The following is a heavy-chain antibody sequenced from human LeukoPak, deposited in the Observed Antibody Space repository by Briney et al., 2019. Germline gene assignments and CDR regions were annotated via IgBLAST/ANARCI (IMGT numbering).Heavy chain of an antibody. V-gene: IGHV1-24*01. CDR1: GYTLTELS. CDR3: ATGRHYDFWSGYYWATHFDY. Sequence: ASVKVSCKVSGYTLTELSMHWVRQAPGKGLEWMGGFDPEDGETIYAQKFQGRVTMTEDTSTDTAYMELSSLRSEDTAVYYCATGRHYDFWSGYYWATHFDYWGQGTLVTVSS. CDR2: FDPEDGET. J-gene: IGHJ4*02. D-gene: IGHD3-3*01.